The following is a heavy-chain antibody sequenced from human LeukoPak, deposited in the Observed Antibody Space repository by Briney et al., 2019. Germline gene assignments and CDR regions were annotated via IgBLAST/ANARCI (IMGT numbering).Heavy chain of an antibody. D-gene: IGHD3-10*01. V-gene: IGHV3-23*01. J-gene: IGHJ6*02. CDR1: GFTFSSYA. CDR3: AREDYYGSGRDSKSYYYGMDV. CDR2: ISGSGGST. Sequence: PGGSLRLSCAASGFTFSSYAMSWVRQAPGKGLEWVSAISGSGGSTYYADSVKGRFTISRDNAKNSLYLQMNSLRAEDTAVYYCAREDYYGSGRDSKSYYYGMDVWGQGTTVTVSS.